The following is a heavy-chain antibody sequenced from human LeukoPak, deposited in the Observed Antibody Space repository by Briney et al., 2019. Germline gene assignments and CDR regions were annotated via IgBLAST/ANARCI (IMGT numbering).Heavy chain of an antibody. CDR1: GFTFNSYA. Sequence: PGGSLRLSCVASGFTFNSYAMSWVRQAPGKGLEWVSIISGSSGSTYYADSVKGRFTISRDNSKNTLYLQMNSLRAEDTAVYYCANTPTTVGAISFDYWGQGTLVTVSS. D-gene: IGHD1-26*01. CDR2: ISGSSGST. CDR3: ANTPTTVGAISFDY. J-gene: IGHJ4*02. V-gene: IGHV3-23*01.